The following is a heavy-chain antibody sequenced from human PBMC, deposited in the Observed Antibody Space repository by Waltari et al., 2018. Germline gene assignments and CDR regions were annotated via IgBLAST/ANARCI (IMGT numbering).Heavy chain of an antibody. CDR1: GYTLTELS. V-gene: IGHV1-24*01. CDR2: FDPEDGET. CDR3: ATQGLWYDSSGYYNFVY. Sequence: QVQLVQSGAEVKKPGASVKVSCKVSGYTLTELSMHWVLQAPGKGLEWMGGFDPEDGETIYAQKFQGRVTMTEDTSTDTAYMELSSLRSEDTAVYYCATQGLWYDSSGYYNFVYWGQGTLVTVSS. J-gene: IGHJ4*02. D-gene: IGHD3-22*01.